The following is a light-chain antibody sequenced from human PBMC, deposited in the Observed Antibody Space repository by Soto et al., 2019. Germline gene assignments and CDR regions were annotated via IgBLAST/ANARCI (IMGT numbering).Light chain of an antibody. J-gene: IGKJ4*01. Sequence: EIVLTQSPATLSLSPGERATLSCRASQSVSSYLAWYQQKPGQAPRLLIYDASNRATGIPARFSGSGSGTDFTLTISSLEPEDFAVYYCQQRSNSATFGGGTEVDIK. V-gene: IGKV3-11*01. CDR1: QSVSSY. CDR2: DAS. CDR3: QQRSNSAT.